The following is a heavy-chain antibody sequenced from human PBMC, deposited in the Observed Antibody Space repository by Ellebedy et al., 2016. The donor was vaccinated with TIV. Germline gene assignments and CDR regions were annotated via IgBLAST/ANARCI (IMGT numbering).Heavy chain of an antibody. CDR2: ISSSSSSI. J-gene: IGHJ4*02. D-gene: IGHD1/OR15-1a*01. CDR1: GFAFSNYR. Sequence: PGGSLRLSCAASGFAFSNYRMNWVRQAPGKGLEWVSSISSSSSSIYYADSVKGRFTISRDSSKNTLYLQMDSLRADDTAVYYCARDHYCNTRNNGPDYWGQGTLVTVSS. CDR3: ARDHYCNTRNNGPDY. V-gene: IGHV3-21*01.